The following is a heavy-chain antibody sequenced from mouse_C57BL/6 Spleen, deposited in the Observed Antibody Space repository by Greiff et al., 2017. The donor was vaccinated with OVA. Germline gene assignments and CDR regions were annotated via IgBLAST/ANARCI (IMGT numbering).Heavy chain of an antibody. CDR1: GFTFSDYG. Sequence: EVQRVESGGGLVKPGGSLKLSCAASGFTFSDYGMHWVRQAPEKGLEWVAYISSGSSTIYYADTVKGRFTISRDNAKNTLFLQMTSLRSEDTAMYYCASRGSSLYYYAMDYWGQGTSVTVSS. CDR3: ASRGSSLYYYAMDY. CDR2: ISSGSSTI. J-gene: IGHJ4*01. V-gene: IGHV5-17*01. D-gene: IGHD1-1*01.